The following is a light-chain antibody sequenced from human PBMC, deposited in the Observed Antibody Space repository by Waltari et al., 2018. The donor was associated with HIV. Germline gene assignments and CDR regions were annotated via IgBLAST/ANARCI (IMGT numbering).Light chain of an antibody. Sequence: DIQMAQSPSNVSAFVGGTVTLTCRASRVISTSLAWYQFRPGRAPKLLIYCAFQLETGVPSRFGGAGSGTEFTLTITSLQPEDFATYFCQQAQSFPHTFGGGTRVGMK. CDR2: CAF. CDR3: QQAQSFPHT. J-gene: IGKJ4*01. CDR1: RVISTS. V-gene: IGKV1-12*01.